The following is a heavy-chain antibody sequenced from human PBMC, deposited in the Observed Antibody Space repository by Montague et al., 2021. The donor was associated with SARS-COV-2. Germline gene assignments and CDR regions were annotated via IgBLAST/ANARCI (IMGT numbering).Heavy chain of an antibody. Sequence: SETLSLTCTVSGGSISSSSYYWGWIRQPPGKGLEWIGSIYYSGSTYYXPSLKSRVTISVDTSKNQFSLKLSSVTAADTAVYYCARAPTIFGVVITNFDYWGQGTLVTVSS. CDR2: IYYSGST. J-gene: IGHJ4*02. D-gene: IGHD3-3*01. CDR1: GGSISSSSYY. CDR3: ARAPTIFGVVITNFDY. V-gene: IGHV4-39*07.